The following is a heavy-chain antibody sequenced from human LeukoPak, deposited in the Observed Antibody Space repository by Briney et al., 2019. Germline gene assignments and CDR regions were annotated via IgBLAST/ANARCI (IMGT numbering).Heavy chain of an antibody. CDR2: ISGRGGST. Sequence: GGSLRLSCAASGFTFSSYAMIWVRQAPGKGLEWVSLISGRGGSTYYADSVKGRFTVSRDNSKNTLYLQMNRLRAEDTAVYYCAKDLCNYYDSSRALDIWGQGTMVTVSS. V-gene: IGHV3-23*01. D-gene: IGHD3-22*01. CDR1: GFTFSSYA. J-gene: IGHJ3*02. CDR3: AKDLCNYYDSSRALDI.